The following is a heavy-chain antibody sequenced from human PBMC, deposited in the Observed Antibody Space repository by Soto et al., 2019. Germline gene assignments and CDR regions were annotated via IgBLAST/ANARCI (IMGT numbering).Heavy chain of an antibody. D-gene: IGHD3-22*01. Sequence: GGSLRLSCAASGFTVSSNYMSWVRQAPGKGLEWVSVIYSGGSTYYADSVKGRFTISRDNSKNTLYLQMNSLRAEDTAVYYCARAQYYYDSSGYYYSGAFDIWGQGTMVTVSS. CDR2: IYSGGST. J-gene: IGHJ3*02. CDR1: GFTVSSNY. V-gene: IGHV3-53*01. CDR3: ARAQYYYDSSGYYYSGAFDI.